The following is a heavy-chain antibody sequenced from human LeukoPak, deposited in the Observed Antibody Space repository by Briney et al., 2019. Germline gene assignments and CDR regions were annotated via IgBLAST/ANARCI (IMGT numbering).Heavy chain of an antibody. D-gene: IGHD3-3*01. J-gene: IGHJ3*02. Sequence: SGGSLRLPCAASGFTFSSYAMSWVRQAPGKGLEWVSAISGSGGSTYYADSVKGRFTISRDNSKNTLYLQMNSLRAEDTAVYYCAKGADDFWSGYDAFDIWGQGTMVTVSS. V-gene: IGHV3-23*01. CDR3: AKGADDFWSGYDAFDI. CDR2: ISGSGGST. CDR1: GFTFSSYA.